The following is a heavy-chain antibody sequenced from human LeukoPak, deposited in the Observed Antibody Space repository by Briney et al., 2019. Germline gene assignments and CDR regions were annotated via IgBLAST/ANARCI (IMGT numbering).Heavy chain of an antibody. D-gene: IGHD3-3*01. Sequence: GGSLRLSCEASGFSVGGYYMSWVRQAPGRGLEWVSVIYSGGDTSYADSVKGRFTVSRDNAKNTVDLHMNGLRPEDTAFYYCARGFFNFEDWGRGTLVTVSS. CDR1: GFSVGGYY. CDR2: IYSGGDT. V-gene: IGHV3-66*02. CDR3: ARGFFNFED. J-gene: IGHJ4*02.